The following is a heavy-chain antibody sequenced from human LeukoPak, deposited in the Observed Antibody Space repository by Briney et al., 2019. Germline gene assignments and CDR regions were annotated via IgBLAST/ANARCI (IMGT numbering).Heavy chain of an antibody. D-gene: IGHD2-15*01. CDR3: ARGWWIDAFDI. Sequence: GGSLRLSCAASGFTFSTYAMSWVRQAPGKGLEWVANIKQDGSEKYYVDSVKGRFTISRDNAKNSLYLQMNSLRAEDTAVYYCARGWWIDAFDIWGQGTMVTVSS. CDR2: IKQDGSEK. V-gene: IGHV3-7*01. CDR1: GFTFSTYA. J-gene: IGHJ3*02.